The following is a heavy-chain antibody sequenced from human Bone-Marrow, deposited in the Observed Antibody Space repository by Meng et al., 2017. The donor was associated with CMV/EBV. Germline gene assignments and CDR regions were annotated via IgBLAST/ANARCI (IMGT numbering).Heavy chain of an antibody. D-gene: IGHD2-2*01. Sequence: GESLKISCVASGFTFTSRWMHWVRQGPGKGLMWVSRTNIDGTITDYAASVKGRFTVSRDNAKNTVFLQMNNLRAEDTAVYYCAIYCSSDSCDSRSWGQGTLVTGSS. CDR2: TNIDGTIT. CDR1: GFTFTSRW. V-gene: IGHV3-74*01. J-gene: IGHJ5*02. CDR3: AIYCSSDSCDSRS.